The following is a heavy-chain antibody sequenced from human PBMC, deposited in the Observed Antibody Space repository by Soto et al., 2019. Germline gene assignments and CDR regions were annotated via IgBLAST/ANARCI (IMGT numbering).Heavy chain of an antibody. D-gene: IGHD6-13*01. CDR1: GYTFSNFW. J-gene: IGHJ4*02. Sequence: GDALKLSCHSSGYTFSNFWIGCVRQLPGKGLEWMGIIYPGEHETRYSPSFHGKVTISADRSINTAYLQWNSLEASDTAFYFCARSPRSSPYFDYWGQGALVTVSS. CDR3: ARSPRSSPYFDY. V-gene: IGHV5-51*01. CDR2: IYPGEHET.